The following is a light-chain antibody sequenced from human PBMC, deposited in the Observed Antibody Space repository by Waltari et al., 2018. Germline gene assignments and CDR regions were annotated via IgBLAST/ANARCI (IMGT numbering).Light chain of an antibody. CDR2: DVS. V-gene: IGLV2-14*03. Sequence: QSALTQPAPVPGSPGPSTPIPCTGTSRDVGGYNYVSWYQQHPGKAPKLLIYDVSNRPSGVSNRFSGSKSGNTASLTISGLQPEDEADYYCNSFTSSSTVVFGGGTKLTVL. J-gene: IGLJ3*02. CDR3: NSFTSSSTVV. CDR1: SRDVGGYNY.